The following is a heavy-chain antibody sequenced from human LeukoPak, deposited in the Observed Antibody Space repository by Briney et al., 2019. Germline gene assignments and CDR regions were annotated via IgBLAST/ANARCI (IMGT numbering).Heavy chain of an antibody. D-gene: IGHD4-17*01. CDR3: ARDPTTVTKGLDI. V-gene: IGHV4-59*01. Sequence: GSLRLSCAASGFTFGSYAMYWIRQPPGKGLEWIGYISYIGSTNYNPSLKSRVTISVDTSKNQFSLKLSSVTAADAAVYFCARDPTTVTKGLDIWGQGTMVTVSS. CDR1: GFTFGSYA. J-gene: IGHJ3*02. CDR2: ISYIGST.